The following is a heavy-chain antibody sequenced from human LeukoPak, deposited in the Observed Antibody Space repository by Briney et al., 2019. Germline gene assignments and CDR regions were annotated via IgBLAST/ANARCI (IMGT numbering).Heavy chain of an antibody. Sequence: GGSLRLSCAASGFTVSSNYMSWVRQAPGKGLEWVSAISGSGGSTYYADSVKGRFTISRDNSKNTLYLQMNSLRAEDTAVYYCAKHDGSGSYYRLLFDYWGQGTLVTVSS. J-gene: IGHJ4*02. CDR3: AKHDGSGSYYRLLFDY. D-gene: IGHD3-10*01. CDR2: ISGSGGST. V-gene: IGHV3-23*01. CDR1: GFTVSSNY.